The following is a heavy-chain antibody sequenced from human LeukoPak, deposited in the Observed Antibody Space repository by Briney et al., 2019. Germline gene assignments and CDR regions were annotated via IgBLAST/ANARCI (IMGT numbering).Heavy chain of an antibody. CDR2: ISSSGNTK. CDR1: GFTFSSYE. D-gene: IGHD3-22*01. CDR3: VRSGDSSGYYDFDY. Sequence: PGGSLRLSCAASGFTFSSYEMNWVRQGPGKGLEWVSYISSSGNTKYYADSVKGRFTISRDNAKNSLYLQMNSLRAEDTAVYYCVRSGDSSGYYDFDYWGQGTLVTVSS. V-gene: IGHV3-48*03. J-gene: IGHJ4*02.